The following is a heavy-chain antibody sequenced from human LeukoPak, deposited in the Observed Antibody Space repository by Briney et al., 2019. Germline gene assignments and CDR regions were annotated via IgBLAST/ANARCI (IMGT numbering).Heavy chain of an antibody. J-gene: IGHJ3*02. D-gene: IGHD3-22*01. CDR3: ARDRGYYDSPDAFDI. V-gene: IGHV3-48*01. CDR2: ISSSSSTT. Sequence: GGSLRLSCAASGYTFSSYSMNWVRQAPGKGLEWVSYISSSSSTTYYADSVKGRFTISRDNAKNSLYLQMNSLRAEDTAVYYCARDRGYYDSPDAFDIWGQGTMVTVSS. CDR1: GYTFSSYS.